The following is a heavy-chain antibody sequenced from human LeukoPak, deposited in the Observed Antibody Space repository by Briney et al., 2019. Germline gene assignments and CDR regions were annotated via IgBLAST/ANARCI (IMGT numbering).Heavy chain of an antibody. J-gene: IGHJ4*02. CDR3: VKDFGRVRGTPDS. Sequence: GGSLRLSCSASGFVFSIYTMYWVRQAPGKGPEYVSTISGSGNGFSIYYADSVKGRSTISRDDSKSILYLQMNGLRSEDTAVYYCVKDFGRVRGTPDSWGQGTLVTVSS. V-gene: IGHV3-64D*06. D-gene: IGHD3-16*01. CDR1: GFVFSIYT. CDR2: ISGSGNGFSI.